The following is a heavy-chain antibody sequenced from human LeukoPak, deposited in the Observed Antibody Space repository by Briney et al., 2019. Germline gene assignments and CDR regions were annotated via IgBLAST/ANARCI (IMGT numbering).Heavy chain of an antibody. V-gene: IGHV5-51*01. Sequence: GESLKISCKGSGYSINNYWIGWVRQMPGKGLEWMGIIYPADSDIRYSPSFQGQVTISADKSISTAYLQWSSLKASDTAMYYCARGRVQGYCSSTSCYNYNWFDPWGQGTLVTVSS. D-gene: IGHD2-2*02. CDR3: ARGRVQGYCSSTSCYNYNWFDP. J-gene: IGHJ5*02. CDR2: IYPADSDI. CDR1: GYSINNYW.